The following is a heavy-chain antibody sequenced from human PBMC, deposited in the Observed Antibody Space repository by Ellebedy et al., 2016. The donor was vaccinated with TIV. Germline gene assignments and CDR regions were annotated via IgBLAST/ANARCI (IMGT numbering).Heavy chain of an antibody. CDR1: GYTFTRYG. Sequence: AASVKVSCKASGYTFTRYGISWVRQAPGQGLEWMGGIPTYNGNTNYAQKVQGRVTMTTDTSTTTAYMELRSLRYDDTAVYYCARIKLRMAAAGTSWFDPWGQGTLVTVSS. CDR3: ARIKLRMAAAGTSWFDP. CDR2: IPTYNGNT. J-gene: IGHJ5*02. V-gene: IGHV1-18*01. D-gene: IGHD6-13*01.